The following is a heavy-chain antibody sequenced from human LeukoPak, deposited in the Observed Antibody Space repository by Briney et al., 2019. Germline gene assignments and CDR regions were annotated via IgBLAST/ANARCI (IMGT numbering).Heavy chain of an antibody. CDR2: ISGSGGNT. J-gene: IGHJ3*02. Sequence: GGSLRLSCAASGFTFSSYAMSWVRQAPGKGLEWVSGISGSGGNTFYADSVKGRFTISRDNSKNTLYLQMNSLRAEDTAVYYCAKDVFGFGELAPDAFDIWGQGTMVTVSS. V-gene: IGHV3-23*01. CDR1: GFTFSSYA. CDR3: AKDVFGFGELAPDAFDI. D-gene: IGHD3-10*01.